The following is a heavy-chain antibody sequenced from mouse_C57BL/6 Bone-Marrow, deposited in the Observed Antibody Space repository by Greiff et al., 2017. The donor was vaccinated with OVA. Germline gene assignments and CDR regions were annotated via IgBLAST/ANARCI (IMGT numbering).Heavy chain of an antibody. CDR2: ISNGGGST. J-gene: IGHJ4*01. CDR3: ARQDDYGGYYYAMDC. CDR1: GFTFSDYY. V-gene: IGHV5-12*01. D-gene: IGHD2-4*01. Sequence: EVKLVESGGGLVQPGGSLKLSCAASGFTFSDYYMYWVRQTPEKRLEWVAYISNGGGSTYYPDTVKGRFTISRDNAKNTMYLQMSRLKSEDTAMYYGARQDDYGGYYYAMDCWGQGTSVTVSS.